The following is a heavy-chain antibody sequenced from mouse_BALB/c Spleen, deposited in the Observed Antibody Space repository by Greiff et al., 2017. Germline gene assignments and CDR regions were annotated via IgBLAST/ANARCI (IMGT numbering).Heavy chain of an antibody. V-gene: IGHV1-82*01. CDR2: IYPGDGDT. Sequence: QVQLQQSGPELVKPGASVKISCKASGYAFSSSWMNWVKQRPGQGLEWIGRIYPGDGDTNYNGKFKGKATLTADKSSSTAHMQLSSLTSVDSAVYFCARFTTWAMDYWGQGTSVTVSS. CDR3: ARFTTWAMDY. J-gene: IGHJ4*01. D-gene: IGHD2-12*01. CDR1: GYAFSSSW.